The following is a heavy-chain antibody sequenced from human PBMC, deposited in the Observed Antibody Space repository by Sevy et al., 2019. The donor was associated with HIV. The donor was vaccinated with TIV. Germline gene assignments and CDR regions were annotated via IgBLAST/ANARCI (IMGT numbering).Heavy chain of an antibody. D-gene: IGHD2-8*01. V-gene: IGHV3-23*01. CDR3: AREGCTKPHDY. CDR1: GFTFSKYS. J-gene: IGHJ4*02. CDR2: LSFGCGEI. Sequence: GGSLRLSCAASGFTFSKYSMSWVRQPPGKGLGWVSTLSFGCGEINYANSVKGRSTISRDNSQSSVYLQMNNLRPEDTAVYYCAREGCTKPHDYWGQGTLVTVSS.